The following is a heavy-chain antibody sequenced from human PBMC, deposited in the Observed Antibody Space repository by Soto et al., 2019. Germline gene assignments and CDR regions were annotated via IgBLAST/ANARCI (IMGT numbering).Heavy chain of an antibody. CDR2: VHHSWGS. V-gene: IGHV4-59*08. Sequence: QVQLQESGPGLVKPSETLSLSCAVSGGSINSYYWSWIRQSPGKRMEWIGYVHHSWGSSYNPSLQSRVAISLDTSKSQFSLKATSVTATDTAVYYCPRQGFGPLHGLVDVWGQGTTVTVFS. D-gene: IGHD3-10*01. CDR3: PRQGFGPLHGLVDV. J-gene: IGHJ6*02. CDR1: GGSINSYY.